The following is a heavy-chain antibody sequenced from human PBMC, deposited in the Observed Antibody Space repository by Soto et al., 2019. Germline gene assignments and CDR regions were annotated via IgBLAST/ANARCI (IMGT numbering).Heavy chain of an antibody. CDR1: GFSLSTSGVG. CDR2: IYWNDDK. D-gene: IGHD3-10*01. Sequence: QITLKESGPTLVKPTQTLTLTCTFSGFSLSTSGVGVGWIRQPPGKALEWLALIYWNDDKRYSPSLKSRLTITKDTSKNQVVLTMTNMDPVDTATYYCARTEYTYYYGSRGVDYWGQGTLVTVSS. J-gene: IGHJ4*02. CDR3: ARTEYTYYYGSRGVDY. V-gene: IGHV2-5*01.